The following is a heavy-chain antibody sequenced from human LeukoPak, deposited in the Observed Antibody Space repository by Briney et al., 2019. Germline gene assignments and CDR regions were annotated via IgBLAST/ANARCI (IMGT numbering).Heavy chain of an antibody. Sequence: GASVKVSCKPSGYTFNAYYMHWLRQAPGQGLEWVGWIDPKTGNTRYAQKFQGRVTITRDTPIGTVYMELSSLKSDDTAVYYCASEAFCASGNCYLQRVASWGPGTLVTVSS. CDR1: GYTFNAYY. J-gene: IGHJ4*02. V-gene: IGHV1-2*02. CDR3: ASEAFCASGNCYLQRVAS. D-gene: IGHD3-22*01. CDR2: IDPKTGNT.